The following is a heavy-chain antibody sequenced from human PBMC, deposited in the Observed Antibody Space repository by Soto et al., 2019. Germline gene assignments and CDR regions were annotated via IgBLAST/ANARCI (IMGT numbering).Heavy chain of an antibody. J-gene: IGHJ6*02. V-gene: IGHV3-11*06. CDR2: ISSSSYT. D-gene: IGHD3-3*01. Sequence: PGGSLRLSCAASGFTFSDYYMSWIRQAPGKGPEWVSYISSSSYTNYADSVKGRFTISRDNAKNSLYLQMNSLRAEDTAVYYCARDGNAGVANRYYYYYGMDVWGQGTTVTVSS. CDR3: ARDGNAGVANRYYYYYGMDV. CDR1: GFTFSDYY.